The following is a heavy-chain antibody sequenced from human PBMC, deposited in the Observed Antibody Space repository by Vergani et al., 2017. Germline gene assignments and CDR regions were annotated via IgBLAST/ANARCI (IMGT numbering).Heavy chain of an antibody. J-gene: IGHJ4*02. CDR3: AHGEFGELYFDFDY. Sequence: QITLKESGPPLVKPTQTLTLTCTFSGFSLSTSGVGVGWIRQPPGKALEWLALIYWNDDKRYSPSLKSRLTITKDTSKNQVVLTMTNMYPVDTAKYYCAHGEFGELYFDFDYWGQGTLVTVSS. CDR1: GFSLSTSGVG. CDR2: IYWNDDK. D-gene: IGHD3-10*01. V-gene: IGHV2-5*01.